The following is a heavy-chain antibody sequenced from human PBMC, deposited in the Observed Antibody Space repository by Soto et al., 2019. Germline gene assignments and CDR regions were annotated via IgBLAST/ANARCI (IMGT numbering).Heavy chain of an antibody. Sequence: ASVKVSCKASGYTFTGYYMHWVRQAPGQGLERMGWINPNSGGTNYAQKFQGWVTMTRDTSISTAYMELSRLRSDDTAVYYCARDRGAYYDFWSGSYYYGMDVWGQGTTVTVSS. CDR2: INPNSGGT. CDR1: GYTFTGYY. J-gene: IGHJ6*02. V-gene: IGHV1-2*04. CDR3: ARDRGAYYDFWSGSYYYGMDV. D-gene: IGHD3-3*01.